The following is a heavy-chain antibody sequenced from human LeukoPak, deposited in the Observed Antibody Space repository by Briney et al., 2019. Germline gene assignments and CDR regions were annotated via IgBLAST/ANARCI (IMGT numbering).Heavy chain of an antibody. Sequence: GGSLRLSCAASGFTFSSYAMHWVRQAPGKGLEWVAFTRYDGSNKYYADSVKGRFTISRDNSKNTLYLQMNSLRAEDTAVYYCAKDRDSSSWYEGGFDYWGQGTLVTVSS. J-gene: IGHJ4*02. CDR2: TRYDGSNK. CDR1: GFTFSSYA. D-gene: IGHD6-13*01. CDR3: AKDRDSSSWYEGGFDY. V-gene: IGHV3-30*02.